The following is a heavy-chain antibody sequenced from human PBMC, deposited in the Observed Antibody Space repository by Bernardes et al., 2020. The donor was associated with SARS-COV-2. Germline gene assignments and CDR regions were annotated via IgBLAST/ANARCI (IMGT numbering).Heavy chain of an antibody. D-gene: IGHD3-3*01. CDR3: ARIPISRWLQPYWYFDL. V-gene: IGHV4-59*11. J-gene: IGHJ2*01. CDR1: DGSISRHY. Sequence: SETLSLTCTVSDGSISRHYWSWIRQPPGKGLEWIGYIYHSGLTNYNPSLKSQFTMSIDTSNNQISLRLTSVTAADTAVYYCARIPISRWLQPYWYFDLWGRGTLVTVSS. CDR2: IYHSGLT.